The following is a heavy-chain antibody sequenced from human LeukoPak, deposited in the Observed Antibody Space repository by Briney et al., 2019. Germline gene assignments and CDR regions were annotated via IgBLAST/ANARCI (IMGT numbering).Heavy chain of an antibody. J-gene: IGHJ6*04. Sequence: GGSLRLSCSASGLTFSVSAIHWVRQASGKGLEWVGRIKTKADNYATAYAASVKGRFTISRDDSTDTAYLQMNSLKTEDTAVYYCTHPAYYYNVDVWGKGTTVTVSS. CDR2: IKTKADNYAT. CDR3: THPAYYYNVDV. D-gene: IGHD6-25*01. V-gene: IGHV3-73*01. CDR1: GLTFSVSA.